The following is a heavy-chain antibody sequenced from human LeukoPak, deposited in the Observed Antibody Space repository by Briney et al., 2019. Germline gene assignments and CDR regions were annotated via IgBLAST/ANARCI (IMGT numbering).Heavy chain of an antibody. D-gene: IGHD1-1*01. J-gene: IGHJ4*02. V-gene: IGHV3-11*01. CDR2: ISSSGNTM. CDR1: GFTFSDYY. Sequence: GGSLRLSCAASGFTFSDYYMSWIRQAPGKGLEWVSYISSSGNTMYEDSVKGRFTISRDNAKNSLYLQMNSLRAEDTAVYYCARDINSGHDGYSDHWGQGTLVTVSS. CDR3: ARDINSGHDGYSDH.